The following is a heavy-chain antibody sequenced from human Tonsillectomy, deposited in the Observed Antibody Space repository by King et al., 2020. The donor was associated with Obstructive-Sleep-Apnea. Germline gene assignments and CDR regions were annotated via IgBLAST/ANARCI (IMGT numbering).Heavy chain of an antibody. V-gene: IGHV3-30*18. CDR3: AKPRDLATGWFLDN. D-gene: IGHD6-19*01. Sequence: VQLVESGGRVVQPGKSLRVSCVASGFTFSSYAMHWVRQDPGKGLEWVSVISYDGEYIYYADSVKGRFTISRDNSKKTVYLQMNSLRPEDTAVYYCAKPRDLATGWFLDNWGQGTLVTVSS. CDR2: ISYDGEYI. J-gene: IGHJ4*02. CDR1: GFTFSSYA.